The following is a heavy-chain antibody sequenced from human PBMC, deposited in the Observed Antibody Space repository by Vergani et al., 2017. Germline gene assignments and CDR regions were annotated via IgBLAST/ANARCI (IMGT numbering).Heavy chain of an antibody. CDR1: GFTFSSYA. CDR3: ATSAAAGTDYYYYGMDV. D-gene: IGHD6-13*01. CDR2: ISGSGGST. J-gene: IGHJ6*02. Sequence: EVQLVESGGGLVQPGGSLRLSCSASGFTFSSYAMHWVRQAPGKGLEWVSAISGSGGSTYYADSVKGRFTISRDNSKNTLYLQMNSLRAEDTAVYYCATSAAAGTDYYYYGMDVWGQGTTVTVSS. V-gene: IGHV3-23*04.